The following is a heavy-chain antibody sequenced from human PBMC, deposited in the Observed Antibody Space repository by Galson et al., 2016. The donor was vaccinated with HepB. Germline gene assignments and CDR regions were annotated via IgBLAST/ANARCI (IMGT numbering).Heavy chain of an antibody. J-gene: IGHJ3*02. CDR2: TYYRSKWYN. V-gene: IGHV6-1*01. CDR1: GDSVSTYSAA. D-gene: IGHD6-6*01. Sequence: CAISGDSVSTYSAAWNWIRQSPSRGLEWLGRTYYRSKWYNDYAVSVKDRITIDPDTSKNQFSLQLNSVTPEDTAVYSCARRARLYTRSSPGGDAFDIWGQGTIGTVAS. CDR3: ARRARLYTRSSPGGDAFDI.